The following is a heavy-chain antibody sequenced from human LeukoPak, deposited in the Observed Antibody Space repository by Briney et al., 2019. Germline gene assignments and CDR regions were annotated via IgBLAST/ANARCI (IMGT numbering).Heavy chain of an antibody. Sequence: QPGRSLRLSCAASGFTFSSYAMSWVRQAPGKGLEWVSAISGSGGSTYYADSVKGRFTISRDNSKNTLYLQMNSLRAEDTAVYYCAKRELPHFYYYYGMDVWGQGTTVTVSS. J-gene: IGHJ6*02. CDR1: GFTFSSYA. V-gene: IGHV3-23*01. CDR3: AKRELPHFYYYYGMDV. D-gene: IGHD1-26*01. CDR2: ISGSGGST.